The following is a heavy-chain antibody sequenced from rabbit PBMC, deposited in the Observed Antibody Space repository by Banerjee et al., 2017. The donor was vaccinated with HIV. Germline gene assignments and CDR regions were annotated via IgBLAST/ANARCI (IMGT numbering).Heavy chain of an antibody. D-gene: IGHD4-1*01. CDR1: GFSFSDKYV. V-gene: IGHV1S45*01. J-gene: IGHJ4*01. CDR2: INTISGDT. CDR3: ARYVYSSGSNL. Sequence: QELLVESGGGLVTLGGFMTLTCKASGFSFSDKYVMCWVRQAPGKGLEWIACINTISGDTVYATWAKGRFTISKASWTTVTLQMTSLTVADTATYFCARYVYSSGSNLWGPGTLVTVS.